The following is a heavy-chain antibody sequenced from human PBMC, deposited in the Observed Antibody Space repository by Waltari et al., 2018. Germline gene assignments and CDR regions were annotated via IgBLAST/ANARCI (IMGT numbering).Heavy chain of an antibody. CDR1: GFPFRSYA. V-gene: IGHV3-23*01. CDR2: ISGSGGST. Sequence: EVQLLESGGGLVQPGGSLRLSCAASGFPFRSYAMSWVRQAPGKGLAWVSAISGSGGSTYYADSVKGRFTISRDNSKNTLYLQMNNLRAEDTAVYYCSSFKLELRRVPGYWGQGTLVTVSS. CDR3: SSFKLELRRVPGY. J-gene: IGHJ4*02. D-gene: IGHD1-7*01.